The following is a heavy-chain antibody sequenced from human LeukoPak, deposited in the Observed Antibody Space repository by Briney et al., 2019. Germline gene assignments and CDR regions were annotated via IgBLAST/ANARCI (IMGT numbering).Heavy chain of an antibody. CDR3: AKDPHSSGWYFTAFDY. CDR2: ISYDGSNT. Sequence: GGSLRLSCAASGFTFSNYGMHWVCQAPGKGLEWVAVISYDGSNTFYADSVKGRFTISRDNSKNTLYLQVNSLRAEDTAVYYCAKDPHSSGWYFTAFDYWGQGTLVTVSS. V-gene: IGHV3-30*18. J-gene: IGHJ4*02. CDR1: GFTFSNYG. D-gene: IGHD6-19*01.